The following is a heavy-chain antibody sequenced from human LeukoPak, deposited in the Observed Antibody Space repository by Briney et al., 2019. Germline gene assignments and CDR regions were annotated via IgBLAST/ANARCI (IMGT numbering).Heavy chain of an antibody. CDR2: IIPIFGTA. CDR1: GGTFSSYA. Sequence: VASVKVSCKASGGTFSSYAISWVRQAPGQGLEWMGGIIPIFGTANYAQKFQGRVTITADESTSTAYMELSSLRSEDTAVYYCARNGQQLRHFQHWGQGTLVTVSS. V-gene: IGHV1-69*13. CDR3: ARNGQQLRHFQH. J-gene: IGHJ1*01. D-gene: IGHD6-13*01.